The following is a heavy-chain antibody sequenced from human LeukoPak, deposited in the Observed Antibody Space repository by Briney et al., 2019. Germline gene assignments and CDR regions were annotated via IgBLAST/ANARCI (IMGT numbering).Heavy chain of an antibody. CDR1: GFTFSSYS. J-gene: IGHJ3*02. CDR3: ARSVPASIKNDAFDI. CDR2: ISRSGGSI. V-gene: IGHV3-21*01. Sequence: PGGSLRLSCAASGFTFSSYSMTWVRQAPGKGLEWVSSISRSGGSIYYADSLKGRFTISRDNAKNSLSLQTNSLRVEDTAVYYCARSVPASIKNDAFDIWGQGTMVTVSS. D-gene: IGHD2-2*01.